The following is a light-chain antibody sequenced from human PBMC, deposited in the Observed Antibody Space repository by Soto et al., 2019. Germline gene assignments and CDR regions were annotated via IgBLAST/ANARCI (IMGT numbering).Light chain of an antibody. V-gene: IGKV1-5*03. J-gene: IGKJ1*01. CDR1: QSISIW. CDR2: KAS. Sequence: DIQMTQSPSTLSASVGDRVTITCRASQSISIWLAWYQQKPGKAPNLLIYKASSLESGVPSRFSGSGSGTEFTLTISSRQTDDFATYYCQQYINRWTFGQGTKVEIK. CDR3: QQYINRWT.